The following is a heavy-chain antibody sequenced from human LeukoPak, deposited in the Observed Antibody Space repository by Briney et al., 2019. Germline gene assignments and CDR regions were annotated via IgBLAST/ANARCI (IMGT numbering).Heavy chain of an antibody. J-gene: IGHJ4*02. Sequence: TTSETLSLTCTVSGGSVSSGGYYWTWIRQHPGKGLEWIGYIYFSGSTYYNPSLKSRVTISVDTSKDQFSLKLSSVTAADTAVYYCARFSSSFGTNYFDYWGQGTLVTVSS. CDR1: GGSVSSGGYY. D-gene: IGHD6-6*01. CDR2: IYFSGST. CDR3: ARFSSSFGTNYFDY. V-gene: IGHV4-31*03.